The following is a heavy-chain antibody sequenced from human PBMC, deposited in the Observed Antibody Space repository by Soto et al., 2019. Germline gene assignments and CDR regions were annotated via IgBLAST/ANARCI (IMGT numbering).Heavy chain of an antibody. CDR3: ARVMVRGVIFSFDP. V-gene: IGHV3-11*06. CDR2: ISSSSSYT. D-gene: IGHD3-10*01. Sequence: TGGSLRLSCAASGFTFSDYYMSWIRQAPGKGLEWVSYISSSSSYTNYADSVKGRFTISRDNAKNSLYLQMNSLRAEDTAVYYCARVMVRGVIFSFDPWGQGTLVTGSS. J-gene: IGHJ5*02. CDR1: GFTFSDYY.